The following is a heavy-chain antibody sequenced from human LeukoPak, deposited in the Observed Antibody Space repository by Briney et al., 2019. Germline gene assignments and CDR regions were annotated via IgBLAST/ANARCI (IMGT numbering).Heavy chain of an antibody. CDR1: GYRFSSYG. D-gene: IGHD1-26*01. CDR3: ARDQWEPHFDY. V-gene: IGHV1-18*01. Sequence: ASVKVSCKTSGYRFSSYGISWVRQAPGQGLEWMGRISGYDGNAEYIQKFQGRVTMTTDTSTSTAHMELRSLTSDDTAVHYCARDQWEPHFDYWGQGTLVIVSS. J-gene: IGHJ4*02. CDR2: ISGYDGNA.